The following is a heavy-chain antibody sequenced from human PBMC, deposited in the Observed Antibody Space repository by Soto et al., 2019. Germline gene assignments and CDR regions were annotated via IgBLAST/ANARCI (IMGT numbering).Heavy chain of an antibody. V-gene: IGHV3-30-3*01. D-gene: IGHD2-21*01. CDR3: ARAPDCGGDCYYYGMDV. Sequence: QVQLVESGGGVVQPGRSLRLSCAASGFTFSSYAMHWVRQAPGKGLEWVAVISYDGSNKYYADSVKGRFTISRDNSKNTLYLQMSSLRAEDTAVYYCARAPDCGGDCYYYGMDVWGQGTTVTVSS. J-gene: IGHJ6*02. CDR1: GFTFSSYA. CDR2: ISYDGSNK.